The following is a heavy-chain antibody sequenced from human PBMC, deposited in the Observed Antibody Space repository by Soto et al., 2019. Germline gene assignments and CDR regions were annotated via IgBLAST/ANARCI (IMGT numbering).Heavy chain of an antibody. CDR2: IDPSDSYT. Sequence: GESLKISCKGSGYSFTSYWISWVRQMPGKGLAWMGRIDPSDSYTNYSPSFQGHVTISADKSISTAYLQWSSLKASDTAMYYCASQYDVDTAMDSYGMDVWGQGTTVTVYS. CDR3: ASQYDVDTAMDSYGMDV. J-gene: IGHJ6*02. V-gene: IGHV5-10-1*01. D-gene: IGHD5-18*01. CDR1: GYSFTSYW.